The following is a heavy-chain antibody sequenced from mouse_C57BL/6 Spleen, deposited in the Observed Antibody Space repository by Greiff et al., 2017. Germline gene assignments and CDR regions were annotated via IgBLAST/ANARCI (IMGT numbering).Heavy chain of an antibody. CDR2: IYPGSGNT. CDR3: ARDWDGFAY. CDR1: GYTFTDYY. Sequence: QVQLQQSGAELVRPGASVKLSCKASGYTFTDYYINWVKQRPGQGLEWIARIYPGSGNTYYIEKFKGKATLTAEKSSSTAYMQLSSLTSEDSAVYFCARDWDGFAYGGQGTLVTVSA. D-gene: IGHD4-1*01. J-gene: IGHJ3*01. V-gene: IGHV1-76*01.